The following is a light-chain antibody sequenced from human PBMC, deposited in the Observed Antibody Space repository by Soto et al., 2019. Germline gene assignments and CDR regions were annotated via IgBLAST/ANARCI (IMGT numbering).Light chain of an antibody. CDR3: AAWDDSLSGYVV. V-gene: IGLV1-47*01. J-gene: IGLJ2*01. CDR1: SSNIGSNY. CDR2: RNN. Sequence: QSVLTQPPSASGTPGQRVTISCSGSSSNIGSNYVYWYQQLPGTAPKLLIYRNNQRPSGVPDRISGSKSGTSASLAISGLRSEDEADDYCAAWDDSLSGYVVFGGGTKLTVL.